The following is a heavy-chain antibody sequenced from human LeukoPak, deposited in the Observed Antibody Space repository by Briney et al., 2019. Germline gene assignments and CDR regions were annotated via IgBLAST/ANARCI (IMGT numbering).Heavy chain of an antibody. V-gene: IGHV1-24*01. Sequence: ASVKVSCKVSGYTLTELSMHWVRQAPGKGLEWMGGFDPEDGETIYAQKFQGRVTMTEDTSTDTAYMELSSLRSEDTAVYYCATLSYPGIAAAGTVFDYWGQGTLVTVSS. D-gene: IGHD6-13*01. CDR2: FDPEDGET. J-gene: IGHJ4*02. CDR1: GYTLTELS. CDR3: ATLSYPGIAAAGTVFDY.